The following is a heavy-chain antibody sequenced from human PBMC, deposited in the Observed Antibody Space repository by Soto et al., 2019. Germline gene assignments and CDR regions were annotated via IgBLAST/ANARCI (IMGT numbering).Heavy chain of an antibody. V-gene: IGHV1-24*01. CDR3: ATEVCGSSSCGFDY. CDR2: FDPEDGET. Sequence: ASVKVSCKVSGYTLTELSMHWVRQAPGKGLEWMGGFDPEDGETIYAQKFQGRVTMTEDTSTDTAYMELSSLRSEDTAVYYCATEVCGSSSCGFDYWGQGTLVTVSS. CDR1: GYTLTELS. J-gene: IGHJ4*02. D-gene: IGHD6-6*01.